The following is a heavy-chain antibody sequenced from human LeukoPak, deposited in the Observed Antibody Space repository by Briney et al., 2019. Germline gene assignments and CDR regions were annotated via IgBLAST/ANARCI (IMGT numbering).Heavy chain of an antibody. CDR3: ARDRELAAPLMDV. J-gene: IGHJ6*03. V-gene: IGHV1-46*01. D-gene: IGHD3-10*01. Sequence: ASVKVSCKASGYTFTSYYMHWVRQAPGQGLEWMGVIHPSGGSTSYAQKFQGRVTITADESTSTAYMELSSLRSEDTAVYYCARDRELAAPLMDVWGKGTTVTVSS. CDR1: GYTFTSYY. CDR2: IHPSGGST.